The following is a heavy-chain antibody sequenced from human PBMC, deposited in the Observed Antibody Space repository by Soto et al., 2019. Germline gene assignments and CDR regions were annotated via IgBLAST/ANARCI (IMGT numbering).Heavy chain of an antibody. D-gene: IGHD2-2*01. CDR1: GGTFSSYA. CDR3: ERSAVDVVVLAAPGHYYYYGMDV. CDR2: TMPIFGTA. J-gene: IGHJ6*02. Sequence: QVQLVQSGAEVKKPGSSVKVSCKASGGTFSSYAISWVRQAPGQGLEWMGGTMPIFGTANYAQKFQGRVTITADESTSTAYLELRSLRSEATAVYYCERSAVDVVVLAAPGHYYYYGMDVWVQETTVTVSS. V-gene: IGHV1-69*01.